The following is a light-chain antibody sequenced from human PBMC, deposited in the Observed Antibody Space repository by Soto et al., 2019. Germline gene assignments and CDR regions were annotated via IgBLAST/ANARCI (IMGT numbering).Light chain of an antibody. CDR1: QSVSSSY. CDR3: QQYGSSPGIT. J-gene: IGKJ5*01. V-gene: IGKV3-20*01. Sequence: EIVLTQSPGTLSLSPGERATLSCRASQSVSSSYLAWYQQKPGQAPRLLIYSASSRATGIPDRFSGSGSGTHFTLTISRLEPEDFAVYYCQQYGSSPGITFGQGTRLEIK. CDR2: SAS.